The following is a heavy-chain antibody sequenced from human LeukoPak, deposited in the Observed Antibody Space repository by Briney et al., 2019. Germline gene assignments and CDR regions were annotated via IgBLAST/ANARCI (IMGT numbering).Heavy chain of an antibody. D-gene: IGHD3-22*01. CDR3: ARDSGYVDY. CDR2: ISSSGSTI. CDR1: GFTFDDYA. J-gene: IGHJ4*02. Sequence: GGSLRLSCAASGFTFDDYAMHWVRQAPGKELEWVSYISSSGSTIYYADSVKGRFTISRDNAKNSLYLQMNSLRAEDTAVYYCARDSGYVDYWGQGTLVTVSS. V-gene: IGHV3-11*01.